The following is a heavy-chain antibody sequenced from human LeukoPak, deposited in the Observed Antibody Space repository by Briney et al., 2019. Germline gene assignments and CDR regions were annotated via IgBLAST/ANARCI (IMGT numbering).Heavy chain of an antibody. CDR3: ARGDLGYCSGGSCYGDWFDP. Sequence: SETLSLTCAVYGGSFSGYYWSWIRQPPGKGLEWIGEINHSGSTNYNPSLKSRVTISVDTSKNQFSLKLSSVTAADTAVYYCARGDLGYCSGGSCYGDWFDPWGQGTLVTVSS. V-gene: IGHV4-34*01. D-gene: IGHD2-15*01. CDR1: GGSFSGYY. J-gene: IGHJ5*02. CDR2: INHSGST.